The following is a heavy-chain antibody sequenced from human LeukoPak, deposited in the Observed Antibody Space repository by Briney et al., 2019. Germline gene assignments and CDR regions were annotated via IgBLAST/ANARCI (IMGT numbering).Heavy chain of an antibody. D-gene: IGHD1-14*01. V-gene: IGHV4-34*01. CDR2: INHSGST. J-gene: IGHJ3*02. CDR1: GGSFSGYY. CDR3: ARGRRNRLRKDDAFDI. Sequence: PSETLSLTCAVYGGSFSGYYWSWIRQPAGKGLEWIGEINHSGSTNYNPSLKSRVTISVDTSKNQFSLKLSSVTAADTAVYYCARGRRNRLRKDDAFDIWGQGTMVTVSS.